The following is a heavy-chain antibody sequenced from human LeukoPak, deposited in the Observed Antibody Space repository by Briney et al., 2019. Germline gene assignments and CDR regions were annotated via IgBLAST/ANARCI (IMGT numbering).Heavy chain of an antibody. J-gene: IGHJ4*02. CDR2: IIPIFGTA. CDR1: GSTFSSYA. CDR3: ASSIVGATGIDY. Sequence: SVKVSCKASGSTFSSYAMSWVRQAPGQGLEWMGGIIPIFGTANYAQKFQGRVTITTDESTSTAYMELSSLRSEDTAVYYCASSIVGATGIDYWGQGTLVTVSS. V-gene: IGHV1-69*05. D-gene: IGHD1-26*01.